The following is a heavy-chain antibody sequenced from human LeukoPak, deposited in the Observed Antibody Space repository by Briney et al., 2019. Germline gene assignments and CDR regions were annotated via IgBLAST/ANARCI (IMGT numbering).Heavy chain of an antibody. D-gene: IGHD2-15*01. CDR2: IIPIFGTA. CDR1: GGTFSSYA. CDR3: AREECSGGSCYTFDY. J-gene: IGHJ4*02. Sequence: ASVKVSCKASGGTFSSYAISWVRQAPGQGLEWMGGIIPIFGTANYAQKFQGRVTITADKSTSTAYMELSSLRSEDTAVYYCAREECSGGSCYTFDYWGQGTLVTVSS. V-gene: IGHV1-69*06.